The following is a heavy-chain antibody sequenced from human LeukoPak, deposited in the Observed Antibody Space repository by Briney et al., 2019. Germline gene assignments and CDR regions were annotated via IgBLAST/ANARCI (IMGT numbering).Heavy chain of an antibody. V-gene: IGHV3-30*03. CDR1: GFIFRNYG. CDR2: ISYDGSRE. D-gene: IGHD3-10*01. J-gene: IGHJ3*02. Sequence: GGSLRLSCAASGFIFRNYGMHWVRQAPGKGLEWVAVISYDGSREYYADSVKGRFTISRDNSKNTLYLQINSLRAEDTAVYYCARGIQPPKYYGSGSDTFDIWGQGTMVTVSS. CDR3: ARGIQPPKYYGSGSDTFDI.